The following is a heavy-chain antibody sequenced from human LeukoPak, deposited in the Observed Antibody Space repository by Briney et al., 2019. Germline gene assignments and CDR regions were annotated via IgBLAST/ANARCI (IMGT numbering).Heavy chain of an antibody. CDR2: ISSSSSYI. Sequence: GGSLRLSCAASGFTFSSYSMNWVRQAPGKGLEWVSSISSSSSYIYYADSVKGRFTISRDNAKNSLYLQMNSLRAEDTAVYYCATSRSSRLLSFRPVSNWFDPWGQGTLVTVSS. V-gene: IGHV3-21*01. J-gene: IGHJ5*02. D-gene: IGHD2-2*01. CDR1: GFTFSSYS. CDR3: ATSRSSRLLSFRPVSNWFDP.